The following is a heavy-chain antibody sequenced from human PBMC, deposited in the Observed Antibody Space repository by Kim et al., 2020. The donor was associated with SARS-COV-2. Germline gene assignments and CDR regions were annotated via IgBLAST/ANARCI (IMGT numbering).Heavy chain of an antibody. CDR1: GYTLTTYA. Sequence: ASVKVSCKASGYTLTTYAMHWVRQAPGQRLEWMAWINGGNDNTQFSQEFQGRVTISRDTSANTVYMELSSLTSEDTAIYYCARDGLAYSGHDWGSSFDYWGQGTLVTVSS. D-gene: IGHD5-12*01. CDR2: INGGNDNT. V-gene: IGHV1-3*03. CDR3: ARDGLAYSGHDWGSSFDY. J-gene: IGHJ4*02.